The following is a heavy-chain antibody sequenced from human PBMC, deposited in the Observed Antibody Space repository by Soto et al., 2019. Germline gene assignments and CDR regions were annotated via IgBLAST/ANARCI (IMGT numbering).Heavy chain of an antibody. CDR2: IKQDGSEK. Sequence: GGSLRLSCAASGFTFSSYWMSWVRQAPGKGLEWVANIKQDGSEKYYVDSVKGRFTISRDNAKNSLYLQMNSLRAEDTAVYYCARVGIQHYDFWSGYQPKYYYYYYMDVWGKGTTVTVSS. J-gene: IGHJ6*03. V-gene: IGHV3-7*01. CDR1: GFTFSSYW. CDR3: ARVGIQHYDFWSGYQPKYYYYYYMDV. D-gene: IGHD3-3*01.